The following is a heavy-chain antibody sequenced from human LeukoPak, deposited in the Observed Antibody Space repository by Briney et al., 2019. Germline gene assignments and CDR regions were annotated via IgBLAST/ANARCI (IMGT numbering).Heavy chain of an antibody. D-gene: IGHD3-3*01. CDR3: ARGNTDYDFWSGYYIGWFDP. Sequence: PSETLSLTCTVSGGSISSSSYYWGWIRQLPGKGLEWIGRIYTSGSTNYNPSLKSRVTMSVDTSKNQFSLKLSSVTAADTAVYYCARGNTDYDFWSGYYIGWFDPWGQGTLVTVSS. CDR2: IYTSGST. J-gene: IGHJ5*02. V-gene: IGHV4-39*07. CDR1: GGSISSSSYY.